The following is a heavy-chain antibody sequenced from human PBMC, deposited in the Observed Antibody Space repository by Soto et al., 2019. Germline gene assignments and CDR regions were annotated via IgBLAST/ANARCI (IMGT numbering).Heavy chain of an antibody. CDR3: ARIDYGDDY. Sequence: GGSLRLSCAASGFTVSSTSMSWVRQAPGKGPEWVSVIYSGGGTNYADSVKGRFTGSRDDSKNTLYLQMNSLRAEDTAVYYCARIDYGDDYWGQGTLVTVSS. CDR2: IYSGGGT. V-gene: IGHV3-66*01. D-gene: IGHD4-17*01. CDR1: GFTVSSTS. J-gene: IGHJ4*02.